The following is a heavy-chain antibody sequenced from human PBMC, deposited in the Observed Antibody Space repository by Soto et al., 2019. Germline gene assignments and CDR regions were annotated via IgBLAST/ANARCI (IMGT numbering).Heavy chain of an antibody. CDR1: VYTFTNYF. Sequence: ASVKVSCKASVYTFTNYFIHWVRQAPGQGLEWMGVFDPSGVATNSAQKFQGRLTMTRDTSTSTVYMDLTSLGSDDTALSYCARVSRGAFDIWGQGTLVTVSS. J-gene: IGHJ3*02. V-gene: IGHV1-46*01. CDR3: ARVSRGAFDI. CDR2: FDPSGVAT.